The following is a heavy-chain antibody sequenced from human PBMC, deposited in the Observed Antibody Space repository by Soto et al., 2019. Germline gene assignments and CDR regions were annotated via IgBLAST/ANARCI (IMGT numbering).Heavy chain of an antibody. CDR1: GFTFSSYG. V-gene: IGHV3-33*01. CDR2: IWYDGSNK. Sequence: GGSLRLSCAASGFTFSSYGMHWVRQAPGKGLEWVAVIWYDGSNKYYADSVKGRFTISRDNSKNTLYLQMNSLTAEDTAVYYCARDRSDYYYGMDVWGQGTTVTVSS. J-gene: IGHJ6*02. CDR3: ARDRSDYYYGMDV.